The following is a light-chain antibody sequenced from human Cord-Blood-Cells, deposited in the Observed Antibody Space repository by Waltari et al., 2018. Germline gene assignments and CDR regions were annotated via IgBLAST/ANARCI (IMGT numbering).Light chain of an antibody. V-gene: IGKV3-20*01. CDR2: GAS. Sequence: EIVLTQSPGTLSLSPGERATLSCRASQSVSSSYLAWYQQKPGQAPRLLIYGASSSATGIPDRFSGSGSGTNFTLTIIRLEPEDFAVYYCHQYGSSPYSFGQGTKLEIK. J-gene: IGKJ2*03. CDR3: HQYGSSPYS. CDR1: QSVSSSY.